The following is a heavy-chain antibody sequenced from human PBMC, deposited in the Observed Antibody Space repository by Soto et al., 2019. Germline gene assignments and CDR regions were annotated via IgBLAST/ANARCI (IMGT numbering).Heavy chain of an antibody. Sequence: QVQLVQSGAEVKKPGSSVKVSCKASGGTFSSYAISWVRQAPGQGLEWMGGIIPIFGTANYAQKFQGRVTITADESTSTAYMVLSSLRSEDTAVYYCAKPYGSGSYRAFDIWGQGTMVTVSS. V-gene: IGHV1-69*01. J-gene: IGHJ3*02. CDR1: GGTFSSYA. CDR3: AKPYGSGSYRAFDI. CDR2: IIPIFGTA. D-gene: IGHD3-10*01.